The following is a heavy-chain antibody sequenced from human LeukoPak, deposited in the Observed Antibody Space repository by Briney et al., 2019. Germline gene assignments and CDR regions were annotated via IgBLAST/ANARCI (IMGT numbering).Heavy chain of an antibody. CDR2: IKQDGSEK. V-gene: IGHV3-7*01. CDR3: ARDCSGGSCYSPPFGY. Sequence: GGSLRLSCAASGFTFSSYWMSWVRQAPGKGLEWVANIKQDGSEKYYVDSVKGRFTISRDNAKNSLYLQMNSLRAEDTAVYYCARDCSGGSCYSPPFGYWGQGTLVTVSS. J-gene: IGHJ4*02. D-gene: IGHD2-15*01. CDR1: GFTFSSYW.